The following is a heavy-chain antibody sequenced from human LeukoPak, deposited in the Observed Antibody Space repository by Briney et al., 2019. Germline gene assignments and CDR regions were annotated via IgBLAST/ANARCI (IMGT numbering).Heavy chain of an antibody. J-gene: IGHJ4*02. Sequence: GGSLRLSCAASGFTVSSNYMSWVRQAPGKGLEWVSVIYSGGSTYYADSVKGRFTISRDNSKNTLYLQMNSLRAEDTAVYYCARVSAPYYDSSGYADYWGQGTLVIVSS. D-gene: IGHD3-22*01. CDR3: ARVSAPYYDSSGYADY. CDR1: GFTVSSNY. V-gene: IGHV3-53*01. CDR2: IYSGGST.